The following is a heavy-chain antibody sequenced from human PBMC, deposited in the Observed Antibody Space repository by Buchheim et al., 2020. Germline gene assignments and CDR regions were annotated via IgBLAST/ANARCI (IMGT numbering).Heavy chain of an antibody. J-gene: IGHJ4*02. V-gene: IGHV3-30*18. CDR1: GFTFSSYG. D-gene: IGHD3-9*01. Sequence: QVQLVESGGGVVQPGRSLRLSCAASGFTFSSYGMHWVRQAPGKGLEWVAVISYDGSNKYYADSVKGRFTISRDKSKNTLYLKMNSLRAEDTAVYYCAKDPDLYYDILTGYSNYFDYWGQGTL. CDR2: ISYDGSNK. CDR3: AKDPDLYYDILTGYSNYFDY.